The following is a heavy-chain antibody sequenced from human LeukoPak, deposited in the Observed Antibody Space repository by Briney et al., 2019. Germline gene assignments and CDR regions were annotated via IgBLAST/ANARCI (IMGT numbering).Heavy chain of an antibody. V-gene: IGHV1-8*01. Sequence: GYXFITSDINWVRQARGQGLEWMGYMDPNSVHTEFARKFQGRVTMTGDTSTSTAYMELSSLTPDDTAIYYCTRKLRLDEHWGQGTLVAVSS. J-gene: IGHJ4*02. CDR2: MDPNSVHT. CDR1: GYXFITSD. D-gene: IGHD1-7*01. CDR3: TRKLRLDEH.